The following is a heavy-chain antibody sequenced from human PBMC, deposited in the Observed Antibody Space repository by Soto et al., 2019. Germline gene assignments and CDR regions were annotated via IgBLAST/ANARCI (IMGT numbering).Heavy chain of an antibody. CDR1: GYIFKNYG. CDR2: INPYNGNT. J-gene: IGHJ6*01. V-gene: IGHV1-18*01. CDR3: AKGTYCYDSSGPSMDV. D-gene: IGHD3-22*01. Sequence: ASVKVSCKASGYIFKNYGISWVRQAPGQGLEWMGWINPYNGNTKYAQKLQGRVTMTTDTSTSTVYMELRSLRSDDTAVYYCAKGTYCYDSSGPSMDVWGQGPTVTVSS.